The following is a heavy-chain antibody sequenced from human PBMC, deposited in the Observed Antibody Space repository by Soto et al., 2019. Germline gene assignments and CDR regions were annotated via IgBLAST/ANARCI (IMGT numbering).Heavy chain of an antibody. V-gene: IGHV3-11*01. D-gene: IGHD6-19*01. CDR2: MSSSGSTI. Sequence: GGSLRLSCAASGFTFSDYYMSWIRQAPGKGLECVSYMSSSGSTIHYADSVKGRFTISRDNAKNSLYLQMNSLRAEDTAVYYCATDPDSGDYYGRDVWGQGPTVPVSS. CDR3: ATDPDSGDYYGRDV. CDR1: GFTFSDYY. J-gene: IGHJ6*02.